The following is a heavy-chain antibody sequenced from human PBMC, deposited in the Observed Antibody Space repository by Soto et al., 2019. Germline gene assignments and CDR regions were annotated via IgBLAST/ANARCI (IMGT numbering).Heavy chain of an antibody. D-gene: IGHD1-26*01. CDR1: GFTFRTYA. Sequence: EVQLLESGESLVQPGGSLRLSCAASGFTFRTYAMSWVRQAPGKGLECVSSISSSGDSAFYADSVKGRFTISRDNSKNTLYLQMNSLRAEDTALYYCAKGGSGSYLVWYFDLWGRGTLVTVSS. J-gene: IGHJ2*01. CDR3: AKGGSGSYLVWYFDL. CDR2: ISSSGDSA. V-gene: IGHV3-23*01.